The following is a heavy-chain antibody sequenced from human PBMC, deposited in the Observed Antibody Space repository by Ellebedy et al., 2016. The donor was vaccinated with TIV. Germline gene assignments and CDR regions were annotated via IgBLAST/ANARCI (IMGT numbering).Heavy chain of an antibody. D-gene: IGHD3-10*01. CDR3: ARVFPYPGAGNPVYFDY. CDR1: GGSINNYY. J-gene: IGHJ4*02. Sequence: SETLSLTXIVSGGSINNYYWSWIRQPPGKGLEWIGHIYYSGSTNYNPSLKSRVTLSTDTSKNEFSLNLSSVTAADTAVYYCARVFPYPGAGNPVYFDYWGQGTLVTVSS. V-gene: IGHV4-59*01. CDR2: IYYSGST.